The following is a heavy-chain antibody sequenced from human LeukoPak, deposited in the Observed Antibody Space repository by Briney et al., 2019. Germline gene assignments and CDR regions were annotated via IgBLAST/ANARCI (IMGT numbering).Heavy chain of an antibody. CDR1: GVSFSGYY. D-gene: IGHD3-22*01. CDR2: TNHSGST. Sequence: SETLSLTCAVYGVSFSGYYWSWIRQPPGKGLEWIGETNHSGSTNYNPSLKSRVTISVDTSKNQFSLKLSSVTAADTAVYYCASPAVPDSSGSQLHHFDYWGQGTLVTVSS. CDR3: ASPAVPDSSGSQLHHFDY. V-gene: IGHV4-34*01. J-gene: IGHJ4*02.